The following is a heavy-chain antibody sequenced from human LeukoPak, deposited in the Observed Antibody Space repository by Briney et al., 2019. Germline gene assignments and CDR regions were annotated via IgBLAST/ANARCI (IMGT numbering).Heavy chain of an antibody. CDR3: AREVNYDSSGRTHFDP. Sequence: SETLSLTCTVSGGSISSYCWSWIRQPAGKGLEWIGRIYTSGSTNYNPSLKSRVTMSVDTSKNQFSLKLSSVTAADTAVYYCAREVNYDSSGRTHFDPWGQGTLVTVSS. CDR1: GGSISSYC. J-gene: IGHJ5*02. D-gene: IGHD3-22*01. CDR2: IYTSGST. V-gene: IGHV4-4*07.